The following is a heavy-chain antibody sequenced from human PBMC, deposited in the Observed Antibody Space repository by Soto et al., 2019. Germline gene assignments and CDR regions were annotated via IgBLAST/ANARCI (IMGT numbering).Heavy chain of an antibody. D-gene: IGHD1-26*01. V-gene: IGHV3-48*01. Sequence: GGSLRLSCAASGFTFSTYSMNWVRQAPGKGLEWVAYISPRSNTIYYADSVKGRFTISRDNAKNSLYLQMNSLRAEDTAFYYCVRGASLNFDYWGQGTLVTVSS. CDR1: GFTFSTYS. J-gene: IGHJ4*02. CDR3: VRGASLNFDY. CDR2: ISPRSNTI.